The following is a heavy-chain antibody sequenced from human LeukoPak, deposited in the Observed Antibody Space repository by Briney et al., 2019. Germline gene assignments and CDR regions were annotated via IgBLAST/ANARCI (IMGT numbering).Heavy chain of an antibody. V-gene: IGHV3-9*01. CDR1: GFTLGDYD. Sequence: PGRSLRLSCAASGFTLGDYDIHWVRQAPGKGPEWVSSISSNSDTIAYAEPVKGRFTVSRDNTINSLYLQMDSLRVEDTALYYCLTSSFDHRGQGTLVTVSS. CDR2: ISSNSDTI. J-gene: IGHJ4*02. CDR3: LTSSFDH.